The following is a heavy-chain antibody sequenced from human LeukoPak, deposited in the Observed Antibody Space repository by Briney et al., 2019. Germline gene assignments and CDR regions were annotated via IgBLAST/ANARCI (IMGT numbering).Heavy chain of an antibody. CDR3: ARELYYYDSSGYRIDAFDI. CDR1: GGSISSGSYY. D-gene: IGHD3-22*01. J-gene: IGHJ3*02. CDR2: IYTSGST. V-gene: IGHV4-61*02. Sequence: SETLSLTCTVSGGSISSGSYYWSWIRQPAGKGLEWIGRIYTSGSTNYNPSLKSRVTISVDTSKNQFSLKLSSVTAADTAVYYCARELYYYDSSGYRIDAFDIWGQGTMVTVSS.